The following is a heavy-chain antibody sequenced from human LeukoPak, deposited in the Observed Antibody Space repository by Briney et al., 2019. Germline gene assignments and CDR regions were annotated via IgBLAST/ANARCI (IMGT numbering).Heavy chain of an antibody. V-gene: IGHV1-69*05. CDR1: GGTFSNYA. J-gene: IGHJ5*02. D-gene: IGHD2-2*01. CDR2: TIPIFGTA. CDR3: ARGGAIVVVPAAYNWFDP. Sequence: ASVKVSCKASGGTFSNYAINWVRQAPGQGLGWMGGTIPIFGTANYAQKFQGRVTITTDESTSTAYMELSSLRSEDTAVYYCARGGAIVVVPAAYNWFDPWGQGTLVTVSS.